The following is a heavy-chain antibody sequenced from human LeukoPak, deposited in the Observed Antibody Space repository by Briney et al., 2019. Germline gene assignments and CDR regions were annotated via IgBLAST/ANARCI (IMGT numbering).Heavy chain of an antibody. CDR1: GGSISSYY. CDR2: IYYSGST. J-gene: IGHJ5*02. V-gene: IGHV4-59*08. CDR3: ASGAYGDNWFDP. D-gene: IGHD4-17*01. Sequence: PSETLSLTCTVYGGSISSYYWSWIRQPPGKGLEWIGYIYYSGSTNYNPSLKSRVTISVDTSKNQFSLKLSSVTAADTAVYYCASGAYGDNWFDPWGQGTLVTVSS.